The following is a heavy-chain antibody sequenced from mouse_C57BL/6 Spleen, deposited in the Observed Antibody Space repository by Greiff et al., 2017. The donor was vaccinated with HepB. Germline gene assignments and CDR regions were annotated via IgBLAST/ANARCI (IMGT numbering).Heavy chain of an antibody. Sequence: VQLKESEGGLVQPGRSMKLSCTASGFTFSDYYMAWVRQVPEKGLEWVANINYDGSSTYYLDSLKSRFIISRDNAKNILYLQMSSLKSEDTATYYCARDQLDYFDYWGQGTTLTVSS. CDR3: ARDQLDYFDY. CDR2: INYDGSST. J-gene: IGHJ2*01. D-gene: IGHD3-1*01. V-gene: IGHV5-16*01. CDR1: GFTFSDYY.